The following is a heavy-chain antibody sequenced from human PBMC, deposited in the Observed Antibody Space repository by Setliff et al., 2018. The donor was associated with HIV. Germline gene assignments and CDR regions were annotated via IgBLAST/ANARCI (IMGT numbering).Heavy chain of an antibody. CDR1: GYTFPDYY. CDR3: AREFHVAAAGPRLANYFDF. Sequence: GASVKVSCKVSGYTFPDYYFQWVRQAPGKGLEWVGLIDPDRGETVYAEKFQGRVTVTSDTSTSTVSMDLSSLRSDDTAIYYCAREFHVAAAGPRLANYFDFWGQGTLVTVSS. J-gene: IGHJ4*02. CDR2: IDPDRGET. V-gene: IGHV1-2*06. D-gene: IGHD6-13*01.